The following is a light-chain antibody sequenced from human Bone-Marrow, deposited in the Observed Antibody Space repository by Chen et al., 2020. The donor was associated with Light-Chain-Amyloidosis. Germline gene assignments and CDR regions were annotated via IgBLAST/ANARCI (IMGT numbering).Light chain of an antibody. CDR3: SSYTITNTLV. Sequence: QSALTQPASVSGSPGQSITISCTGTSSDVGGDNHVSWYQQHPDKAPKLMIYEGTNRPSWVPDRFSGTRSDNTASRTISGLQTEDEADYFCSSYTITNTLVFGSGTRVTVL. J-gene: IGLJ1*01. V-gene: IGLV2-14*01. CDR1: SSDVGGDNH. CDR2: EGT.